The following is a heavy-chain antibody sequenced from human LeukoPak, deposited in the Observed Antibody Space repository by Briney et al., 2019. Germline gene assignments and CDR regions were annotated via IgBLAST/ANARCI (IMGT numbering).Heavy chain of an antibody. CDR2: MYYSGST. Sequence: PSETLSLTCTISGVSFSNSDYYWGWVRQPPGKGLEWLATMYYSGSTYYNPSLRSRLTLSADTSKNQITLKLSSVTAADTAVYYRARQMYGLLYPDFWGQGTLVAVSS. V-gene: IGHV4-39*01. J-gene: IGHJ4*02. D-gene: IGHD2-8*01. CDR3: ARQMYGLLYPDF. CDR1: GVSFSNSDYY.